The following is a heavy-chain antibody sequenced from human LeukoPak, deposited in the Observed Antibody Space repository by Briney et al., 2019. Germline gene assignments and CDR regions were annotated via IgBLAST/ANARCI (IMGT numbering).Heavy chain of an antibody. CDR3: AKEDSGSYPYYYYGMDV. CDR1: AFTFSSYA. D-gene: IGHD1-26*01. J-gene: IGHJ6*02. CDR2: ISGSGGGT. V-gene: IGHV3-23*01. Sequence: PGGSLRLSCAASAFTFSSYAMSWVRQAPGKGLEWVSAISGSGGGTYYADSVKGRFTISRDNSKNTLYLQMNSLRAEDTAVYYCAKEDSGSYPYYYYGMDVWGQGTTVTVSS.